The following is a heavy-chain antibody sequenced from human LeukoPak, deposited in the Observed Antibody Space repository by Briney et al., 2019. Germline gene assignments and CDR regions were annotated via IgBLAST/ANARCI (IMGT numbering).Heavy chain of an antibody. V-gene: IGHV1-18*01. CDR1: GYTFTNFG. CDR2: ISGYYGHT. Sequence: ASVKVSCKTSGYTFTNFGVTWVRQAPGQGLEWMGWISGYYGHTNYTQKLQGRVTMTTDTSTSTAYMELKNLRSDDTAVYYCARVDYRQLVTGINWFDPWGQGTLVTVSS. J-gene: IGHJ5*02. CDR3: ARVDYRQLVTGINWFDP. D-gene: IGHD6-6*01.